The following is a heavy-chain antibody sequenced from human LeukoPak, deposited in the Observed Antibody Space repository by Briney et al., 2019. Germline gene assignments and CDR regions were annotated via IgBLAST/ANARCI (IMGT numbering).Heavy chain of an antibody. D-gene: IGHD2-15*01. CDR2: LTSGGGT. CDR1: GFTFSSYA. CDR3: VRDGGFCSGGSCYAEYYFDY. Sequence: PGGSLRLSCAASGFTFSSYAMTWVRQAPGQGLEWVSGLTSGGGTYYADSVKGRFTISRDNAKNSLYLQMNSLRAEDTAVYYCVRDGGFCSGGSCYAEYYFDYWRQGTLVTVSS. J-gene: IGHJ4*02. V-gene: IGHV3-23*01.